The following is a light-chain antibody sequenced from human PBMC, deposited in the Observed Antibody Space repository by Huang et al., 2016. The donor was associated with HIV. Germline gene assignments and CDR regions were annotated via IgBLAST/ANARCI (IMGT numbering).Light chain of an antibody. CDR1: QSIKR. Sequence: EIVMTQSPPTLSASPGDRATLSCRASQSIKRLAWYQQRPGQAPKLLVYEVSSRATGTPARFSGSGSGTDFTLTINTLQSEDFALYYCQQYDDWPPWSFGQGTRVDMK. CDR3: QQYDDWPPWS. J-gene: IGKJ1*01. CDR2: EVS. V-gene: IGKV3-15*01.